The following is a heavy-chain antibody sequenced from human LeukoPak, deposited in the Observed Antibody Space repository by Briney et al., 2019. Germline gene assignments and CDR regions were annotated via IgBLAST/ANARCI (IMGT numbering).Heavy chain of an antibody. CDR2: ITGSGGNT. CDR3: AKWRDYHVLPGYYVSDY. D-gene: IGHD3-9*01. J-gene: IGHJ4*02. Sequence: GGSLRLSCAASGFTFSNYAMSWVRQAPGKGLEWVSAITGSGGNTYYADSVKGRFTISRDNSKNTVFLQMNSLRAEDTAVYYCAKWRDYHVLPGYYVSDYWGQGTLVTVSS. V-gene: IGHV3-23*01. CDR1: GFTFSNYA.